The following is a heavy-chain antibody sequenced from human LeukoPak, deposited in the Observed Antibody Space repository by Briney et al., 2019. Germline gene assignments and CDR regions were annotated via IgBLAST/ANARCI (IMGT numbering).Heavy chain of an antibody. CDR2: IYYSGST. CDR1: GGSISSGDYY. Sequence: PSETLSLTCTVSGGSISSGDYYWSWIRQPPGKGLEWIGYIYYSGSTYYNPSLKSRVTISVDTSKNQFSLKLSSVTAADTAVYYCRYYDFWSGYYLNYYGMDVWGQGTTVTASS. J-gene: IGHJ6*02. CDR3: RYYDFWSGYYLNYYGMDV. V-gene: IGHV4-30-4*01. D-gene: IGHD3-3*01.